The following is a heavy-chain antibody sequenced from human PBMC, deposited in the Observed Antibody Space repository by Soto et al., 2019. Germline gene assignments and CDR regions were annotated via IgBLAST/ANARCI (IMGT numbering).Heavy chain of an antibody. J-gene: IGHJ6*02. CDR2: ISGSGGST. D-gene: IGHD3-22*01. V-gene: IGHV3-23*01. CDR3: AKVGDYDSSGYYYEYYYYYGMDV. CDR1: GFTFSSYA. Sequence: GGSLRLSCAASGFTFSSYAMSWVRQAPGKGLEWVSAISGSGGSTYYADSVKGRFTISRDNSKNTLYLQMNSLRAEDTAVYYCAKVGDYDSSGYYYEYYYYYGMDVWGQGTTVTVSS.